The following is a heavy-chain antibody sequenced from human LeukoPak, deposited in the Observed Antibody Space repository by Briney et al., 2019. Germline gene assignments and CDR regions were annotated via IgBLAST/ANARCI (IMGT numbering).Heavy chain of an antibody. D-gene: IGHD3-10*01. J-gene: IGHJ4*02. V-gene: IGHV3-66*01. Sequence: GGSLRLSCAASGFTVSSNYMSWVRQAPGKGLEWVSVIYSGGSTYYADSVKGRFTISRDNSKNTLYLQMNSLRAEDTAVYYCARDGLWFGELEDYWGQGTLVTVSS. CDR1: GFTVSSNY. CDR2: IYSGGST. CDR3: ARDGLWFGELEDY.